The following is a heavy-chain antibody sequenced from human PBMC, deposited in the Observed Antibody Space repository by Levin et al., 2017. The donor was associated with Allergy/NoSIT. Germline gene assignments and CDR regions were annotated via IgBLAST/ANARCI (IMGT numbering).Heavy chain of an antibody. D-gene: IGHD6-19*01. CDR3: ARDRQLGGYSSGFNWCFDL. J-gene: IGHJ2*01. Sequence: RSSETLSLTCAISGDSVSNNRAAWNWIGQSPSRGLEWLGRTYYTSTWHSDYAVSVRGRLTINPDTSNNQFSLHLNSMTPEDTAVYYCARDRQLGGYSSGFNWCFDLWGRGTLVTVSS. CDR2: TYYTSTWHS. CDR1: GDSVSNNRAA. V-gene: IGHV6-1*01.